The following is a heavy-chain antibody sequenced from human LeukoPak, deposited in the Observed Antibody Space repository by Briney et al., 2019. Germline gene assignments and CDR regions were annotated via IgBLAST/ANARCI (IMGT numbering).Heavy chain of an antibody. CDR2: ISSSGSTI. D-gene: IGHD2-2*01. J-gene: IGHJ4*02. Sequence: GGSLRLSCAASGFTFSSYEMNWVRQAPGKGLEWVSYISSSGSTIYYADSVKGRLTISRDNAKNSLYLQMNSLRAEDTAVYYCARERGYCSSTSCPKFDYWGQGTLVTVSS. CDR3: ARERGYCSSTSCPKFDY. CDR1: GFTFSSYE. V-gene: IGHV3-48*03.